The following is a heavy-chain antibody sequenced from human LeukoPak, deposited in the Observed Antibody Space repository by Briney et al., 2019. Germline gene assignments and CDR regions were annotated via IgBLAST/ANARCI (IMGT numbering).Heavy chain of an antibody. CDR2: IKHDGSDA. CDR3: VKAGWVHILDH. CDR1: GVPFSSYW. Sequence: PGGSLRLSCAASGVPFSSYWMTWVRQTPGKGLEWVANIKHDGSDAYYADSVSGRLTVSRDNAKNSLYLQMNSLRVEDTAVYYCVKAGWVHILDHWGQGALVTVSP. V-gene: IGHV3-7*01. D-gene: IGHD2-21*01. J-gene: IGHJ4*02.